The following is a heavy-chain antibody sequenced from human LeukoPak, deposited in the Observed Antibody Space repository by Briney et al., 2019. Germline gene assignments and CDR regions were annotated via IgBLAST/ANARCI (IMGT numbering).Heavy chain of an antibody. Sequence: GGSPRLSCAASGFTVSSNYMSWVRQAPGKGLEWVSVIYSGGSTYYADSVKGRFTISRDNSKNTLYLQMNSLRAEDTAVYYCARVDSSSWGYYYYMDVWGKGTTVTVSS. CDR1: GFTVSSNY. CDR3: ARVDSSSWGYYYYMDV. J-gene: IGHJ6*03. V-gene: IGHV3-53*01. CDR2: IYSGGST. D-gene: IGHD6-13*01.